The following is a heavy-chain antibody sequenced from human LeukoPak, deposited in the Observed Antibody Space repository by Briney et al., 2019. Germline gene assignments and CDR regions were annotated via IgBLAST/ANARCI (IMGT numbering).Heavy chain of an antibody. Sequence: PSETLSLTCTVSGGSISSYYWSWIRQPAGKGLEWIGRIYTSGSTNYNPSLKSRVTMSVDTSKNQFSLKLSSVTAADTAVYYCARHEAGGSYGDDAFDIWGQGTMVTVSS. J-gene: IGHJ3*02. CDR1: GGSISSYY. D-gene: IGHD1-26*01. V-gene: IGHV4-4*07. CDR3: ARHEAGGSYGDDAFDI. CDR2: IYTSGST.